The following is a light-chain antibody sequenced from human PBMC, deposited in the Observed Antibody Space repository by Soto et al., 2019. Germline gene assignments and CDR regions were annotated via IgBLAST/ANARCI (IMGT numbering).Light chain of an antibody. J-gene: IGKJ1*01. CDR3: QQANSFPPWT. V-gene: IGKV1-12*01. CDR1: HGITSW. CDR2: GAS. Sequence: DIQMTQSPSSVSASVGDRVTIACRASHGITSWLAWYQQKPGKPPKLLIYGASTLQSGVPSRFSGSGSGTDFTLTISSLQPEDFATYYCQQANSFPPWTFGQGTKVEIK.